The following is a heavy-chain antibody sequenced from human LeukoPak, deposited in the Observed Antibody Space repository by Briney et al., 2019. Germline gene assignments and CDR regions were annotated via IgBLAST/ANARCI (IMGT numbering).Heavy chain of an antibody. D-gene: IGHD2-2*01. V-gene: IGHV3-48*03. Sequence: GGSLRLSCAASGFTFSSYEMSWVRQAPGKGLEWVSYISSSGSTIYYAGSVKGRFTISRDNAKNSLYLQMNSLRAEDTAVYYCAREYCSSTSCSLVDYWGQGTLVTVSS. CDR1: GFTFSSYE. J-gene: IGHJ4*02. CDR2: ISSSGSTI. CDR3: AREYCSSTSCSLVDY.